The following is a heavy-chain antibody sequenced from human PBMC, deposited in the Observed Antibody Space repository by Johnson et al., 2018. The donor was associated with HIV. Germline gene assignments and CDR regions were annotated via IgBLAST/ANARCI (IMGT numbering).Heavy chain of an antibody. CDR1: GLTVSSNY. Sequence: VQLVESGGGLVQPGGSLRLSCAASGLTVSSNYMSWVRQAPGKGLEWVSDINWNGGSTGYADSVKGRFSISRDNAKNSLFLQMNSLRAEDTAVYYCVTLSSTSREDAFDIWGQGTMVTVSS. V-gene: IGHV3-20*04. CDR2: INWNGGST. CDR3: VTLSSTSREDAFDI. D-gene: IGHD2-2*01. J-gene: IGHJ3*02.